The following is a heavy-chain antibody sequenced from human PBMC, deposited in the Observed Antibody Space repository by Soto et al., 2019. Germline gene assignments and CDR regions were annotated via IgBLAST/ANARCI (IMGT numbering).Heavy chain of an antibody. D-gene: IGHD5-12*01. CDR1: GASITNSEYY. CDR3: ASRHRGYAFDLEH. Sequence: SENLSLTCTVSGASITNSEYYWGWVRQPPGKGLEWIGSISYSGNTHYNASLESRVTMSADTSKNQLSLMLNSVAAADPAVYYWASRHRGYAFDLEHWGQGTLVTVSS. CDR2: ISYSGNT. V-gene: IGHV4-39*01. J-gene: IGHJ1*01.